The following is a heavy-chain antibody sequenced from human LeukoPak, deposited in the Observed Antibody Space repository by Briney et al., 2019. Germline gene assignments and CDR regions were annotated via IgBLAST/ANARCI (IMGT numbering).Heavy chain of an antibody. J-gene: IGHJ1*01. V-gene: IGHV3-23*01. Sequence: GSLRLSCAASGFTFGSYAMSWVRQAPGKGLEWVSAISGSGGSTYYADSVKGRFTISRDNSKNTLYLQMNSLRAEDTAVYYCANEDIVVVVAAHTSAEYFQHWGQGTLVTVSS. CDR3: ANEDIVVVVAAHTSAEYFQH. CDR2: ISGSGGST. D-gene: IGHD2-15*01. CDR1: GFTFGSYA.